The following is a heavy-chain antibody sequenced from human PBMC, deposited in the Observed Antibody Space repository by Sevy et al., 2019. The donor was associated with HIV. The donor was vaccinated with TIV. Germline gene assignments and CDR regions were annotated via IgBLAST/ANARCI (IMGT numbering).Heavy chain of an antibody. Sequence: GGSLRLSCAASGLTFSTYGMHWVRQAPGKGLEWVAVISYDGNTQYYADSVKGRFTVSRDNSKNTLYRQMNSLRAEDSAVYYCAKDQGGYNYAPGYWGQGTLVTVSS. CDR3: AKDQGGYNYAPGY. CDR2: ISYDGNTQ. D-gene: IGHD5-18*01. V-gene: IGHV3-30*18. CDR1: GLTFSTYG. J-gene: IGHJ4*02.